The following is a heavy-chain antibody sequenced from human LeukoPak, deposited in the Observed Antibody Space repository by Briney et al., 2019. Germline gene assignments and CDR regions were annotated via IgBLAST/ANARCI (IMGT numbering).Heavy chain of an antibody. CDR1: GITVSTNY. CDR3: ARALYSSSWYAVDY. V-gene: IGHV3-66*01. CDR2: IYSGGAT. D-gene: IGHD6-13*01. Sequence: GGSLRLSCAASGITVSTNYMSWVRQAPGKGLEWVSIIYSGGATFYADSVKGRFTISRENSKNTLWLQMNSVRAEDTAVYYCARALYSSSWYAVDYWGQGTLVTVSS. J-gene: IGHJ4*02.